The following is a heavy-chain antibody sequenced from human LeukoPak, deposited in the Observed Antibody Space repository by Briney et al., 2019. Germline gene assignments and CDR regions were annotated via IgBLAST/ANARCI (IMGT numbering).Heavy chain of an antibody. Sequence: ASVKVSCKASGYTFTGYYMHWVRQAPGQGLEWMGWINPNSGGTNYAQKFQGRVTMTRDTSISTAYMELSRLRSDDTAVYYCARVESLGTSYYSDYWGQGTLVTVSS. CDR3: ARVESLGTSYYSDY. J-gene: IGHJ4*02. V-gene: IGHV1-2*02. D-gene: IGHD7-27*01. CDR1: GYTFTGYY. CDR2: INPNSGGT.